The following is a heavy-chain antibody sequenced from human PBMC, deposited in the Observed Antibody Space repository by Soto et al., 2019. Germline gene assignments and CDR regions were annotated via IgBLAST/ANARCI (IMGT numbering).Heavy chain of an antibody. J-gene: IGHJ6*02. V-gene: IGHV4-61*01. Sequence: QVQLQQSGPGLVKPSETLSLTCTVSGGSVSSGSYYWSWIRQPPGKGLEWIGNISYSGSTSSNPSFYSGVIISLDASQTQFSPTRSSLHPAYPAVYYCARVIGSWYQGRCYYGMDVWGQGTRLTVSS. CDR2: ISYSGST. CDR3: ARVIGSWYQGRCYYGMDV. CDR1: GGSVSSGSYY. D-gene: IGHD6-13*01.